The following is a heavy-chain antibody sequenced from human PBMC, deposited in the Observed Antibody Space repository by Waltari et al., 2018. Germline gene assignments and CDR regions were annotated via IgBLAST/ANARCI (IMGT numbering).Heavy chain of an antibody. CDR3: AREAYNFLTGSGYYGVDV. V-gene: IGHV1-18*04. D-gene: IGHD3-9*01. CDR2: ISTYNGNT. Sequence: QVQLVQSGAEMKRPGASVKVSCKASGYTFTGYGINWVRQAPGHGLEWMGWISTYNGNTNSAPKLQGRVTLTTDTSTTTAYMELKSLRSDDTAIYYCAREAYNFLTGSGYYGVDVWGQGTTVTVSS. CDR1: GYTFTGYG. J-gene: IGHJ6*02.